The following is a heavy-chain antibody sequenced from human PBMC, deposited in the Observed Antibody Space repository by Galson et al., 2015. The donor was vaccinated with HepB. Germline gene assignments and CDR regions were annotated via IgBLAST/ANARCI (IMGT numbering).Heavy chain of an antibody. Sequence: LRLSCAASGFTFSSYTMNWVRQAPGKGLEWIGSVYYSGVTYYNPSLKGRVTISVDTSKNQFSLRVSSVTAADTAMYYCARALGGSYFYGMDVWGQGTTVAVSS. CDR1: GFTFSSYT. CDR2: VYYSGVT. D-gene: IGHD3-16*02. J-gene: IGHJ6*02. CDR3: ARALGGSYFYGMDV. V-gene: IGHV4-59*05.